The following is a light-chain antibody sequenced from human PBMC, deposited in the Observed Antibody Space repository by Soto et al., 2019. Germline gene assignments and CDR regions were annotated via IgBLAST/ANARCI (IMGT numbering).Light chain of an antibody. CDR3: CSYAGSSTFVV. V-gene: IGLV2-23*01. J-gene: IGLJ2*01. CDR1: SSDVGSYNL. CDR2: EGS. Sequence: QSALTQPASVSGSPGQSITISCTGTSSDVGSYNLVSWYQKHPGKAPKLMIYEGSKRPSGVSNRFSGSKSGNTASLTISGLQAEYEADYYCCSYAGSSTFVVFGGGTKLTVL.